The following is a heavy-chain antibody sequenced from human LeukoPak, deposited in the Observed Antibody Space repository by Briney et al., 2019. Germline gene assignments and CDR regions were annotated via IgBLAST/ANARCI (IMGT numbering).Heavy chain of an antibody. CDR1: GFTFSSYA. Sequence: GGSLRLSCAASGFTFSSYAMSWVRQAPGKGLEWVSVISGSGGSTYYADSVKGRFTISRDNSKNTLYLQMNSLRAEDTAVYYCAKTGRGYSYLGAFDIWGQGTMVTVSS. J-gene: IGHJ3*02. V-gene: IGHV3-23*01. CDR3: AKTGRGYSYLGAFDI. D-gene: IGHD5-18*01. CDR2: ISGSGGST.